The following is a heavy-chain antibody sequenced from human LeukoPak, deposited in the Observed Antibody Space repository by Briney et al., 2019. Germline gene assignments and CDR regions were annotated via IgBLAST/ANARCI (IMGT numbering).Heavy chain of an antibody. CDR1: GASISNRDYY. CDR2: IYYSVST. Sequence: SVTLSLTCTVSGASISNRDYYWGWIRQPPGKGLEWIGSIYYSVSTYYNPSLKSRVSISVDTSKNQFSLKLSSVTAADTAVYYCARDSRIQLWSRPFYYFDYWGQGTLVTVSS. D-gene: IGHD5-18*01. V-gene: IGHV4-39*07. J-gene: IGHJ4*02. CDR3: ARDSRIQLWSRPFYYFDY.